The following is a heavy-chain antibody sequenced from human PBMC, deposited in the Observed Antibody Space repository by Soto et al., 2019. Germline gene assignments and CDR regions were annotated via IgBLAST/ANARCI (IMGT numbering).Heavy chain of an antibody. CDR2: ISSYNEST. J-gene: IGHJ5*02. V-gene: IGHV1-18*04. D-gene: IGHD1-26*01. Sequence: QVQLVQSGADMKKPGASVRVSCKASGYTFLNYGISWVRQAPGQGLEWMGWISSYNESTHYAPIFQGRVTMTTDTSTNTAYMELRSLRSDDTAVYYCARDQGGDWFDPWGQGTLVTVSS. CDR3: ARDQGGDWFDP. CDR1: GYTFLNYG.